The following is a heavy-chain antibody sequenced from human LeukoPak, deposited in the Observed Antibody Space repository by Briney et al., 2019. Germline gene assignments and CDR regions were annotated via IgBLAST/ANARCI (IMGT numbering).Heavy chain of an antibody. J-gene: IGHJ4*02. CDR2: IKEDGSEK. D-gene: IGHD3-10*01. CDR1: GFTFRNYW. CDR3: ARSYGSGSPDY. Sequence: GGSLRLSCAGSGFTFRNYWMNWVRQAPGKGLEWVANIKEDGSEKYYVDSVKGRFTVSRDNAKNSLYLQMNSLRAEDTAVYYCARSYGSGSPDYWGQGTLVTVSS. V-gene: IGHV3-7*01.